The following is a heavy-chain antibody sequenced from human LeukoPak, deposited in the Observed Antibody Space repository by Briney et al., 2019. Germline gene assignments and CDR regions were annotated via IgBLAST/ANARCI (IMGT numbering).Heavy chain of an antibody. CDR1: GFTFSSYA. Sequence: GGSLRLSCAASGFTFSSYAMHWVRQAPGKGLEWVAVISYDGNNKYYADSEKGRFTISRDNSKNTLYLQMNSLRAEDTAVFYCARGAYYYDSDPQGRFDYWGQGTLVTVSS. D-gene: IGHD3-22*01. J-gene: IGHJ4*02. CDR2: ISYDGNNK. CDR3: ARGAYYYDSDPQGRFDY. V-gene: IGHV3-30-3*01.